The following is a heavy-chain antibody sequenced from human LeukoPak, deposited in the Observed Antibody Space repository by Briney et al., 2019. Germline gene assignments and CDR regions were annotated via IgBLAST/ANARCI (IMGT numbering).Heavy chain of an antibody. V-gene: IGHV3-30*04. D-gene: IGHD3-10*01. CDR3: AKAYSYYYGSGSRIGLDY. CDR2: ISYDGSNK. J-gene: IGHJ4*02. Sequence: GGSLRLSCAASGFTFSSYAMHWVRQAPGKGLEWVAVISYDGSNKYYADSVKGRFTISRDNSKNTLYLQMNSLRAEDTAVYYCAKAYSYYYGSGSRIGLDYWGQGTLVTVSS. CDR1: GFTFSSYA.